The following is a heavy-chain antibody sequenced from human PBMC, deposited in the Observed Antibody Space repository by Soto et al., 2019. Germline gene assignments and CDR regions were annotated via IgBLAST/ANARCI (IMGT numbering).Heavy chain of an antibody. CDR1: GGSISSGGYY. V-gene: IGHV4-31*03. J-gene: IGHJ4*02. D-gene: IGHD4-17*01. CDR3: GRLTPVVTELRPK. Sequence: SETLSLTCTVSGGSISSGGYYWSWIRQHPGKGLEWIGYIYYSGSTYYNPPLKSRVTISVDTSKNQFSLKLSSVTAADTAVYNCGRLTPVVTELRPKWGQGTLFTVSS. CDR2: IYYSGST.